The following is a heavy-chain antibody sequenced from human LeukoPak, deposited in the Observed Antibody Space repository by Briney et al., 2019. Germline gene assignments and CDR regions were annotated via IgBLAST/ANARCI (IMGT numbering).Heavy chain of an antibody. J-gene: IGHJ5*02. CDR3: ARDRGDIVLMVYGNNWFDP. CDR1: GGTFSSYA. D-gene: IGHD2-8*01. CDR2: IIPIFGTA. Sequence: GSSVKVSCKASGGTFSSYAISWVRQAPGQGLEWMGGIIPIFGTANYAQKFQGRVTITADESTSTAYMELSSLRSEDTVVYYCARDRGDIVLMVYGNNWFDPWGQGTLVTVSS. V-gene: IGHV1-69*01.